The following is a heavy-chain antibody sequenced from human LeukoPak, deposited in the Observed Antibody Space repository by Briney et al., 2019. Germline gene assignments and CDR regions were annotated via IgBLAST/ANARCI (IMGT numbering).Heavy chain of an antibody. V-gene: IGHV3-30*04. CDR2: IAADGRDK. D-gene: IGHD4-17*01. CDR3: ARAPYGDCGGDAFDI. Sequence: GRSLRLSCTASGFIFSNFAMHWVRQAPGKGLEWVAVIAADGRDKHHADSVKGRFTISRDNAKNSLYLQMNSLRAEDTAVYYCARAPYGDCGGDAFDIWGQGTMVTVSS. CDR1: GFIFSNFA. J-gene: IGHJ3*02.